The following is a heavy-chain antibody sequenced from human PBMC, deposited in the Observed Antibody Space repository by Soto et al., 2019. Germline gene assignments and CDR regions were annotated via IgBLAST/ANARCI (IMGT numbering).Heavy chain of an antibody. J-gene: IGHJ4*02. CDR2: IYWDDDK. D-gene: IGHD3-3*01. Sequence: QITLKESGSTLVKPTQTLTLTCTFSGFSLSSSGVGVGWIRQPPGKALEWLALIYWDDDKRYSPSLKSRLTITKDTSKNQVVLTMTNMDPVDTATYYCAHRYYDFWSGYYDSWGQGTLVTVSS. V-gene: IGHV2-5*02. CDR1: GFSLSSSGVG. CDR3: AHRYYDFWSGYYDS.